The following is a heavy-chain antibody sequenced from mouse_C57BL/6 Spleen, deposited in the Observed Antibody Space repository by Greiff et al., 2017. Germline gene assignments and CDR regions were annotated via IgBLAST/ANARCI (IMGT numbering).Heavy chain of an antibody. CDR3: ARVNYGSSYENAMDY. D-gene: IGHD1-1*01. CDR2: INPSNGGT. J-gene: IGHJ4*01. V-gene: IGHV1-53*01. CDR1: GYTFTSYW. Sequence: QVQLQQPGTELVKPGASVKLSCKASGYTFTSYWMHWVKQRPGQGLEWIGNINPSNGGTNYNEKFKSKATLTVDKSSSTAYMQRSSLTSEDSAVYYCARVNYGSSYENAMDYWGQGTSVTVSS.